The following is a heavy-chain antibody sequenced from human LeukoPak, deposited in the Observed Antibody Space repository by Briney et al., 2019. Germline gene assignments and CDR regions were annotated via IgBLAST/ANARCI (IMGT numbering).Heavy chain of an antibody. J-gene: IGHJ4*02. CDR3: ATDDYGDYWARF. D-gene: IGHD4-17*01. CDR2: VDPENGET. Sequence: APVKVSCKASGYTFTDYYMHWVQQAPGKGLEWMGRVDPENGETIYAEKFQGRVTITADTSTDTAYIELTSLRSEDTAVYYCATDDYGDYWARFWGQGTLVTVSS. V-gene: IGHV1-69-2*01. CDR1: GYTFTDYY.